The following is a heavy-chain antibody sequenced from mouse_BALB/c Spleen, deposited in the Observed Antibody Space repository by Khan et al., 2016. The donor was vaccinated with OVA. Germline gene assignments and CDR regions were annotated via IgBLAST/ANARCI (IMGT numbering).Heavy chain of an antibody. CDR3: ASSAAYYWYGYRMDY. V-gene: IGHV14-3*02. D-gene: IGHD2-14*01. J-gene: IGHJ4*01. CDR2: TAPANGNT. CDR1: GFNIKDTY. Sequence: VQLKQSGAELVKPGASVKLSCTASGFNIKDTYMHWVKQTPEQGLEWIGRTAPANGNTQHDPTFQGKATITADTPSHTAVMKLSSLTSEDTAGYKSASSAAYYWYGYRMDYWGQGTSVTVSS.